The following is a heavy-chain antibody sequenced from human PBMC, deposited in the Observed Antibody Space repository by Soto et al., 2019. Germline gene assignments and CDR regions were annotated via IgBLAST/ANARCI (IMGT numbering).Heavy chain of an antibody. CDR3: ARGYYDILTGFVSLTP. V-gene: IGHV4-59*01. CDR2: IYYSGST. Sequence: PSETLSLTCTVSGGSISSYYWSWIRQPPGKGLEWIGYIYYSGSTNYNPSLKSRVTISVDTSKNQFSLKLSSVTAADTAVYYFARGYYDILTGFVSLTPWGQGTLVTVSS. J-gene: IGHJ5*02. D-gene: IGHD3-9*01. CDR1: GGSISSYY.